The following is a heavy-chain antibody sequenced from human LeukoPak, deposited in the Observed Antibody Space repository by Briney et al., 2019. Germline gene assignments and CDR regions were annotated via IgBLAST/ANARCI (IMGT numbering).Heavy chain of an antibody. CDR1: GFNFNNFA. J-gene: IGHJ4*02. CDR2: MTGPADTT. Sequence: GGSLRLSCAASGFNFNNFAMSWVRQAPGKGPEWLSAMTGPADTTYYAESVKGRLTISRDYSKSMVYLQMTSLRVEDTAIYYCAKGAEIDHWGQGTLVTVSS. CDR3: AKGAEIDH. V-gene: IGHV3-23*01.